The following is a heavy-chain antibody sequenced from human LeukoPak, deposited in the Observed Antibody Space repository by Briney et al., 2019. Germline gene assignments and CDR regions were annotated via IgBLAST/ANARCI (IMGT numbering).Heavy chain of an antibody. V-gene: IGHV3-21*01. Sequence: GGSLRLSCAASGFTFSSYSMNWVRQAPGKGLEWVSSITSGNNYIYYADSVKGRFTISRDNAENSLFLQMNSLRAEDTAVYYCAREASSSYYCDYWGQGTLVTVSS. CDR2: ITSGNNYI. J-gene: IGHJ4*02. D-gene: IGHD6-6*01. CDR1: GFTFSSYS. CDR3: AREASSSYYCDY.